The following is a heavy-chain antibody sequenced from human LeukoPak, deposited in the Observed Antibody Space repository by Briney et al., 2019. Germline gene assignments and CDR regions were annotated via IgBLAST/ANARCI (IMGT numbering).Heavy chain of an antibody. Sequence: GGSLRLSCAASGFTFSSYSMNWVRQAPGKGLEWVSSISSSSSYIYYADSVKGRFTISRDNAKDSLYLQMNSLRAEDTAVYYCARVVDTAMEGYYYYYMDVWGKGTTVTVSS. CDR3: ARVVDTAMEGYYYYYMDV. J-gene: IGHJ6*03. CDR1: GFTFSSYS. CDR2: ISSSSSYI. V-gene: IGHV3-21*01. D-gene: IGHD5-18*01.